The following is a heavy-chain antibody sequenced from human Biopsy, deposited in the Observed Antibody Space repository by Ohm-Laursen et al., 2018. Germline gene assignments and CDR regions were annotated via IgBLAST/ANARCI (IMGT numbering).Heavy chain of an antibody. CDR3: VRDRGMQQGVRVRADTFDM. CDR2: IGPNSGAT. J-gene: IGHJ3*02. D-gene: IGHD6-13*01. V-gene: IGHV1-2*02. CDR1: GYTFTAYF. Sequence: ASVKVSCKVSGYTFTAYFIHWVRQSPGQGLEWMGWIGPNSGATNYAQKFQGRVTMTGDTSISTAYMELSRLTSDDTGVYYCVRDRGMQQGVRVRADTFDMWGQGTVVTVSS.